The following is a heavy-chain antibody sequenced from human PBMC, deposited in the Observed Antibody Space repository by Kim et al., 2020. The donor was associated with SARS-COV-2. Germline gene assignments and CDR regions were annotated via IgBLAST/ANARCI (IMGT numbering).Heavy chain of an antibody. J-gene: IGHJ4*02. CDR3: TTSRH. V-gene: IGHV3-15*01. Sequence: KTDGGTTDYAAPVKGRFTISRDDSKNTLYLQMNSPKTEDTAVYYCTTSRHWGQGTLVTVSS. CDR2: KTDGGTT.